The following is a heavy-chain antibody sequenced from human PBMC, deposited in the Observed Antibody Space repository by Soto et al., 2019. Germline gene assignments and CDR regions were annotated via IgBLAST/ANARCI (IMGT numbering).Heavy chain of an antibody. D-gene: IGHD2-2*01. J-gene: IGHJ6*02. CDR2: ISSSSSYI. V-gene: IGHV3-21*01. CDR1: GFTFSSYS. Sequence: GGSLRLSCAASGFTFSSYSMNWVRQAPGKGLEWVSSISSSSSYIYYADSVKGRFTISRDNAKNSLYLQMNSLRAEDTAVYYCASFYCSSTSCTYGMDVWGQGTTVTVSS. CDR3: ASFYCSSTSCTYGMDV.